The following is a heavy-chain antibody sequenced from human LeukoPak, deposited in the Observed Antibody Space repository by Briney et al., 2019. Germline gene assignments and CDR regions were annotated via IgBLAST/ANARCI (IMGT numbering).Heavy chain of an antibody. CDR3: AREAGSSGGFDY. Sequence: PGGSLRLSCAASGFTFSSFGMNWVRQAPGKGLEWVSAISGSGNRTFYADSVKGRFAISRDNSKNTLYLQMNSLRDGDTAVYYCAREAGSSGGFDYWGQGTLVTVSS. CDR1: GFTFSSFG. D-gene: IGHD6-6*01. V-gene: IGHV3-23*01. CDR2: ISGSGNRT. J-gene: IGHJ4*02.